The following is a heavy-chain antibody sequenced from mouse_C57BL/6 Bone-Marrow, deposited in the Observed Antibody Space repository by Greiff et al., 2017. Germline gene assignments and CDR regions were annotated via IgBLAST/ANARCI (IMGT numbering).Heavy chain of an antibody. CDR1: GFTFSDYG. D-gene: IGHD1-1*01. J-gene: IGHJ4*01. CDR2: ISNLAYSI. V-gene: IGHV5-15*01. Sequence: EVNVVESGGGLVQPGGSLKLSCAASGFTFSDYGMAWVRQAPRKGPEWVAFISNLAYSIYYADTVTGRFTISRENAKNTLYLEMSSLRSEDTAMYYCARQGTTHYAMDYWGQGTSVTVSS. CDR3: ARQGTTHYAMDY.